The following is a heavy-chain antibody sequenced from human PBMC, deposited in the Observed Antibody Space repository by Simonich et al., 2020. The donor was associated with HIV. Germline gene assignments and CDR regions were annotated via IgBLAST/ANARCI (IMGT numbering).Heavy chain of an antibody. CDR1: GGSFSGYY. CDR3: ARGFYQRLYYFDY. D-gene: IGHD2-2*01. CDR2: INPSRST. V-gene: IGHV4-34*01. Sequence: QVQLQQWGAGLLKPSETLSLTCAVYGGSFSGYYWSWIRQPPGKGLAWIGEINPSRSTNYNPSLKRRVTISVDTSKNQVSLKLSSVTAADTAVYYCARGFYQRLYYFDYWGQGTLVTVSS. J-gene: IGHJ4*02.